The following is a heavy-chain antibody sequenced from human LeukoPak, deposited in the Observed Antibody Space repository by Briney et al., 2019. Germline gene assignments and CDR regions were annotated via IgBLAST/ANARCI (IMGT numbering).Heavy chain of an antibody. J-gene: IGHJ4*02. V-gene: IGHV3-23*01. D-gene: IGHD3-10*01. CDR2: ISGGGGST. CDR1: GFTFSSYA. Sequence: GGSLRLSCAASGFTFSSYAMSWVRQAPGKGLEWVSAISGGGGSTYYADSVKGRFTISRDNSKNTLYLQMNSLRAEDTAVYYCAKLPNYYGSGRVRDYYFDYWGQGTLVTVSS. CDR3: AKLPNYYGSGRVRDYYFDY.